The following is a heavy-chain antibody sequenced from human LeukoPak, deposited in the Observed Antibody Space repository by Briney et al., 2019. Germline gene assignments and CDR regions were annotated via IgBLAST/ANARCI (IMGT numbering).Heavy chain of an antibody. CDR3: AKGAPAAAAGKGIDY. J-gene: IGHJ4*02. Sequence: GGSLRLSCAASGFTFDDCAAHWARHAPGKGLEWVTGISWNSGSIGKADSEKGRFTISRDNDKNSLSLQMNSLRAEDTALYYCAKGAPAAAAGKGIDYWGQGTLVTVSS. V-gene: IGHV3-9*01. CDR1: GFTFDDCA. D-gene: IGHD6-13*01. CDR2: ISWNSGSI.